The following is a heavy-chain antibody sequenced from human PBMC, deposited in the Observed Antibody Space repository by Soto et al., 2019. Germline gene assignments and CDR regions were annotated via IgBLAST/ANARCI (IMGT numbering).Heavy chain of an antibody. CDR3: ARDFYYGSGSLADYGMDV. Sequence: GGSLRLSCAASGFTFSSYGMHWVRQAPGKGLEWVAVISYDGSNKYYADSVKGRFTISRDNSKNTLYLQMNSLRAEDTAVYYCARDFYYGSGSLADYGMDVWGQGTTVTVSS. V-gene: IGHV3-30*03. CDR1: GFTFSSYG. J-gene: IGHJ6*02. CDR2: ISYDGSNK. D-gene: IGHD3-10*01.